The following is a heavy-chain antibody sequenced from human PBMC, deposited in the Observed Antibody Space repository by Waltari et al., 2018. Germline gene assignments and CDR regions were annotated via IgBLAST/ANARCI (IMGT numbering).Heavy chain of an antibody. D-gene: IGHD2-2*01. V-gene: IGHV3-7*01. CDR1: GFTFSRYW. J-gene: IGHJ4*02. CDR3: AKSRGFEY. Sequence: EVQLVESGGGLVQPGGSLRLSCGASGFTFSRYWMSGVRQTQGKGLEWVANINYDGSQKYYVDSVKGRFTISRDNAKNSVYLQMNSLRVEDTAVYYCAKSRGFEYWGQGSLITVSS. CDR2: INYDGSQK.